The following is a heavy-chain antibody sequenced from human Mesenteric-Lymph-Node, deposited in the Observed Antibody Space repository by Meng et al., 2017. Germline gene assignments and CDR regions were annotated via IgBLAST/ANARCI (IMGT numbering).Heavy chain of an antibody. D-gene: IGHD4/OR15-4a*01. CDR3: ARRPTIFDY. Sequence: QVQLQRGGAGLLKPSGSLSLTCAVYGGSFSGYYWSWIRQPPGKGLEWIGEINHSGSTNYNPSLKSRVTISVDTSKNQFSLKLSSVTAADTAVYYCARRPTIFDYWGQGTLVTVSS. J-gene: IGHJ4*02. CDR1: GGSFSGYY. V-gene: IGHV4-34*01. CDR2: INHSGST.